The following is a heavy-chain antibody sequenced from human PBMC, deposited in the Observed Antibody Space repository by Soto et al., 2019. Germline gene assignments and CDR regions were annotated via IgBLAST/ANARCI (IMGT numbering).Heavy chain of an antibody. CDR1: GFTISECS. CDR3: VRDRDLYRDMFHADL. D-gene: IGHD3-10*02. J-gene: IGHJ4*01. Sequence: GGSLRLSCEASGFTISECSMNWVRQTPGKGLEWLAYITTRTGNVHYADSVRGRFTISADIAENSVILQMNSLRDEDSAVYFCVRDRDLYRDMFHADLWGQGTLVTVS. CDR2: ITTRTGNV. V-gene: IGHV3-48*02.